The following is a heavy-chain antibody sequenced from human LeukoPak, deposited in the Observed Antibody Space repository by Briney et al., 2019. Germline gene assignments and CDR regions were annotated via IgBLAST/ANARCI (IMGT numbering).Heavy chain of an antibody. J-gene: IGHJ4*02. D-gene: IGHD4-17*01. CDR3: ARDYQMTTRSSYFDY. V-gene: IGHV4-59*02. CDR1: GGSVSSYY. CDR2: IYNSGST. Sequence: SETLSLTCTVSGGSVSSYYWSWIRQPPGKGLEWIGYIYNSGSTNYNPSLKSRVTISVDTSKNQFSLKLSSVTAADTAVYYCARDYQMTTRSSYFDYWGQGTLVTVSS.